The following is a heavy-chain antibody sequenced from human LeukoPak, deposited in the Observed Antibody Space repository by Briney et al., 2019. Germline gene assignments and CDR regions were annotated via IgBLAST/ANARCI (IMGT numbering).Heavy chain of an antibody. CDR2: IIPIFGTA. D-gene: IGHD4-17*01. J-gene: IGHJ4*02. Sequence: GASVTVSCKASGGTFSSYAISWVRQVPGQGLEWMGGIIPIFGTANYAQKFQGRVTITADESTSTAYMELSSLRSEDTAVYYCASGVFDYGDYVFDYWGQGTLVTVSS. V-gene: IGHV1-69*13. CDR3: ASGVFDYGDYVFDY. CDR1: GGTFSSYA.